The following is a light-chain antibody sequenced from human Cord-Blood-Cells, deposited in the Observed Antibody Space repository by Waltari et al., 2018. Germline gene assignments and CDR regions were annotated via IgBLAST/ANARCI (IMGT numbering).Light chain of an antibody. J-gene: IGKJ4*01. Sequence: EIVLTQSLDTLSLSPGERATLSCRASQSVSSYLAWYQQKPGQAPRLLIYDASNRATGIPARFSGSGSGTDFTLTISSLGPEDFAVYYCQQRSNWPRTFGGGTKVEIK. CDR1: QSVSSY. CDR3: QQRSNWPRT. V-gene: IGKV3-11*01. CDR2: DAS.